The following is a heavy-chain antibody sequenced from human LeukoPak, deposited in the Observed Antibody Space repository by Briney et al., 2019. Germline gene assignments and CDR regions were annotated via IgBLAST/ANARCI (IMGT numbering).Heavy chain of an antibody. CDR3: AKKRRELRGFDY. Sequence: GGSPRLSCAASGFTFSTYAMSWVRQAPGKGLEWVSTISGSGANTYYADSVRGRFTISRDNSKNTLYLHMNSLRAEDTAVYYCAKKRRELRGFDYWGRGTLVTVSS. D-gene: IGHD1-7*01. V-gene: IGHV3-23*01. CDR2: ISGSGANT. J-gene: IGHJ4*02. CDR1: GFTFSTYA.